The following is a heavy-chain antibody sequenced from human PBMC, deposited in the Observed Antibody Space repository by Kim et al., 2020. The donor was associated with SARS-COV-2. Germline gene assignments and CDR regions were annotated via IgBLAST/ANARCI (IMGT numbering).Heavy chain of an antibody. CDR1: GFTFSSYG. D-gene: IGHD2-21*02. CDR2: ISYDGSNK. V-gene: IGHV3-30*18. J-gene: IGHJ6*02. Sequence: GGSLRLSCAASGFTFSSYGMHWVRQAPGKGLEWVAVISYDGSNKYYADSVKGRFTISRDNSKNTLYLQMNSLRAEDTAVYYCAKVGPKNTVVTFSYYYYGMDVWGQGTTVTVSS. CDR3: AKVGPKNTVVTFSYYYYGMDV.